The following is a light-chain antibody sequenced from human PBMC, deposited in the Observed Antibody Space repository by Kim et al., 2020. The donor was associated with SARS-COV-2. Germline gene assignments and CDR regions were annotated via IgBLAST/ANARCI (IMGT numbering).Light chain of an antibody. CDR3: QAWDSSTMV. Sequence: SYELTQSPSVSVSPGQTASITCSGDKLGDKYACWYQQKPGQSPVLVIYQDNKRPSGIPERFSGSNSGNTATLTISGTQAMDEADYYCQAWDSSTMVVGEGTQLTVL. V-gene: IGLV3-1*01. CDR1: KLGDKY. CDR2: QDN. J-gene: IGLJ2*01.